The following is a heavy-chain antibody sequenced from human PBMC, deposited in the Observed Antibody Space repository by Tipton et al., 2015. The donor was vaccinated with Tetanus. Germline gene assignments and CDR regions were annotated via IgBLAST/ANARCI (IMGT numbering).Heavy chain of an antibody. CDR1: GEALGSGDHY. Sequence: GEALGSGDHYWTWIRQSPGKGLEWIGYISHNGAAYYNPSLKSRVVISVDTSKNQFSLRLTSVTAADTAIYYCVRAPYNSPGKYYFDYWGQGTLVTVSS. V-gene: IGHV4-30-4*01. CDR2: ISHNGAA. D-gene: IGHD1-1*01. J-gene: IGHJ4*02. CDR3: VRAPYNSPGKYYFDY.